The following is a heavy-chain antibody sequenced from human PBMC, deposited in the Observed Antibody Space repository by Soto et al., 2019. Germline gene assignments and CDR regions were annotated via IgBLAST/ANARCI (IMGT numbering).Heavy chain of an antibody. CDR2: ISAYNGNT. D-gene: IGHD6-19*01. CDR3: ARSTEIAVNPRNYFDY. Sequence: QVQLVQSGAEVKKPGASVKVSCKASGYTFTSYGISWVRQAPGQGLEWMGWISAYNGNTNYAQKLQGRVTMTTDTSTSTDDMERRSLRSDDTAVYYCARSTEIAVNPRNYFDYWGQGTLVTVSS. V-gene: IGHV1-18*01. J-gene: IGHJ4*02. CDR1: GYTFTSYG.